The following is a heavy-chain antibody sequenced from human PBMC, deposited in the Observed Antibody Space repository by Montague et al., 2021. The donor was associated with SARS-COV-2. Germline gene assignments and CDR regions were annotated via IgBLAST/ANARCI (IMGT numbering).Heavy chain of an antibody. V-gene: IGHV3-7*01. D-gene: IGHD6-19*01. CDR1: GFTFGDFW. Sequence: SLRLSCAASGFTFGDFWMNWVRQAPGKGLEWVADIKHDGSEKSYVDSVKGRFTISRDNTKNSLYLQMNSLRAEDTAVYYCARGSTGWYAIFGHYGMDVWGQGTTVTVSS. CDR2: IKHDGSEK. J-gene: IGHJ6*02. CDR3: ARGSTGWYAIFGHYGMDV.